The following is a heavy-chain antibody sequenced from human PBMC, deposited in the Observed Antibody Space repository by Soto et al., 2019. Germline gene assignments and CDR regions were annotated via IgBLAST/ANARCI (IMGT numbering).Heavy chain of an antibody. J-gene: IGHJ4*02. D-gene: IGHD1-1*01. CDR2: IYSGGST. CDR1: GFTVSTTY. CDR3: ARGFGGTTLYYFDY. V-gene: IGHV3-53*01. Sequence: EVQLVESGGGLIQPGGSLSLSCEASGFTVSTTYRNGAPRAPGKGLEWVSVIYSGGSTYYADSVKGRFTISRDKSKNTLYLQMNSLRAEDTAVYYCARGFGGTTLYYFDYWGQGTLVTVSS.